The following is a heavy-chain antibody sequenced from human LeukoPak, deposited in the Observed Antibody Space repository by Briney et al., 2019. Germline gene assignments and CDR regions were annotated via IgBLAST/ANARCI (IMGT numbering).Heavy chain of an antibody. CDR1: GGSISSSNW. CDR2: IYHSGST. CDR3: ARADYDFWSGYYYYYYYMDV. V-gene: IGHV4-4*02. J-gene: IGHJ6*03. Sequence: SGTLSLTCAVSGGSISSSNWWSWVRQPPGKGLEWIGEIYHSGSTDYNPSLKSRVTISVDTSKNQFSLKLSSVTAADTAVYYCARADYDFWSGYYYYYYYMDVWGKGTTVTVSS. D-gene: IGHD3-3*01.